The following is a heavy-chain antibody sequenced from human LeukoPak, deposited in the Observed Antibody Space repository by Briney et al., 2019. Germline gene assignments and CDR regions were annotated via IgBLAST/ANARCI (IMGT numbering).Heavy chain of an antibody. J-gene: IGHJ2*01. Sequence: GGSLRLSCAASGFTFSSYSMNWVRQAPGKGLEWVSSISSSGSYIFYTDSVRGRFTISRDNAKKSVYLQMNSLRAEDTAVYHCVRVEYGSGAIDWYFDVWGRGSLVSVSS. CDR1: GFTFSSYS. D-gene: IGHD3-10*01. CDR2: ISSSGSYI. V-gene: IGHV3-21*01. CDR3: VRVEYGSGAIDWYFDV.